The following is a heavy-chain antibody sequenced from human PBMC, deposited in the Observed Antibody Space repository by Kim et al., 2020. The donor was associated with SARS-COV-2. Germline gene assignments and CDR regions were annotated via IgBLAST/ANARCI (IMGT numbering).Heavy chain of an antibody. CDR3: AKSPLRIAVAYYFDY. D-gene: IGHD6-19*01. V-gene: IGHV3-23*01. Sequence: GGSLRLSCAASGFTFSSYAMSWVRQAPGKGLEWVAAISGSGGSTYYADSVKGRFTISRDNSKNTLYLQMNSLRAEDTAVYYCAKSPLRIAVAYYFDYWGQGTLVTVPS. J-gene: IGHJ4*02. CDR1: GFTFSSYA. CDR2: ISGSGGST.